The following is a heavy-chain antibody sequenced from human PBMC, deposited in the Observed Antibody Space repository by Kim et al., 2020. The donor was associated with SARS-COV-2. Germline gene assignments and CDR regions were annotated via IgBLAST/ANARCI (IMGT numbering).Heavy chain of an antibody. CDR1: GFTFGDYA. V-gene: IGHV3-49*03. CDR3: TRDRDYILTGYTCHFDY. J-gene: IGHJ4*02. D-gene: IGHD3-9*01. CDR2: IRSKAYGGTT. Sequence: GGSLRLSCTASGFTFGDYAMSWFRQAPGKGLEWVGFIRSKAYGGTTEYAASVKGRFTISRDDSKSIAYLQMNSLKTEDTAVYYCTRDRDYILTGYTCHFDYWGQGTLVTVSS.